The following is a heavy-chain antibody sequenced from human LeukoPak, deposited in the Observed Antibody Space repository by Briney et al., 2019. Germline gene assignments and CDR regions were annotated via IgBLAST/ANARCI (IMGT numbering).Heavy chain of an antibody. D-gene: IGHD2-2*01. CDR2: IIPILGIP. J-gene: IGHJ5*02. Sequence: SVKVSCKASGGTLSSYAISWVRQAPGQGLEWMGRIIPILGIPNYAQKFQGRVTITADKSTSTAYMELSSLRSEDTAVYYGARTPDIVLVPAAMGRFDPWGRGTLVTVSS. CDR3: ARTPDIVLVPAAMGRFDP. CDR1: GGTLSSYA. V-gene: IGHV1-69*04.